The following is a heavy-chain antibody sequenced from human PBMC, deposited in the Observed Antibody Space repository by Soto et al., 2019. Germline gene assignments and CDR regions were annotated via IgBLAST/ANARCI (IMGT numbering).Heavy chain of an antibody. Sequence: PSETLSLTCTVSGGSISSGGYYWSWIRQHPGKGLEWIGYIYYSGSTYYNPSLKSRVTISVDTSKNQFSLKLSSVTAADTAVYYCARASGDDGSGLDFDYWGQGTLVTVSS. V-gene: IGHV4-31*03. CDR2: IYYSGST. D-gene: IGHD3-10*01. CDR1: GGSISSGGYY. J-gene: IGHJ4*02. CDR3: ARASGDDGSGLDFDY.